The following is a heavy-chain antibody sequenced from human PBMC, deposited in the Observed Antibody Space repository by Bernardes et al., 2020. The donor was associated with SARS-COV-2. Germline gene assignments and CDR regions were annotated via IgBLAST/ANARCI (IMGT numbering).Heavy chain of an antibody. J-gene: IGHJ4*02. D-gene: IGHD1-1*01. CDR3: ARHFTGTATSFDY. V-gene: IGHV4-39*01. CDR1: GGSISSSSYY. Sequence: SEPLSLTCTVSGGSISSSSYYWGWILQPPGKGLEWIGSIYYSGSTYYNPSLKSRVTISVDTSKNQFSLKLSSVTAADTAVYYCARHFTGTATSFDYWGQGTLVTVSS. CDR2: IYYSGST.